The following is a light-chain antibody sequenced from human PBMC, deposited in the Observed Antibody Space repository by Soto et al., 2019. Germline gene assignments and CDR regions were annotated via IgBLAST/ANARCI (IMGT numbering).Light chain of an antibody. J-gene: IGKJ1*01. CDR2: GTS. CDR3: QQFGNSPWT. Sequence: EIVLTQSPATLSLSPGERATLSCRASQSISNFLAWYQQKSGQPPRLLISGTSNRATGIPDRFSGSGSGRDFTLTISRLEPEDFAVYFCQQFGNSPWTFGQGTKVDIK. V-gene: IGKV3-20*01. CDR1: QSISNF.